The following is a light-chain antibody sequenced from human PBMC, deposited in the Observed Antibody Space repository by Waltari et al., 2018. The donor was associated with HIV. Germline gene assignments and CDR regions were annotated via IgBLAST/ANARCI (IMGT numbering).Light chain of an antibody. J-gene: IGLJ2*01. V-gene: IGLV2-8*01. CDR1: SSDVGGYNY. Sequence: QSALTQPPSASGSPGQSVTLTCTGTSSDVGGYNYVSWYQQHPGKAPKRLISEVSKRPSGVPYRFAGSKSGNPASLTVSALQAEDEADYYCLSYTGGNRVIFGGGTKLTVL. CDR2: EVS. CDR3: LSYTGGNRVI.